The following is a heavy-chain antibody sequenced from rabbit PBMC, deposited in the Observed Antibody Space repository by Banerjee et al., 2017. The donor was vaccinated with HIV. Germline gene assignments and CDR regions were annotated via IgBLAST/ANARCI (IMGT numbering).Heavy chain of an antibody. CDR2: IYTGSGGST. Sequence: QEQLEESGGGLVKPEGSLTLTCKASGFSYSGGYHMCRGRQAPGKGLEWIACIYTGSGGSTDYASWAKGRFTISKTSSTTVALQMTSLTAADTATYFCARDGYAGHGWNFDLRGPGTLVTVS. CDR1: GFSYSGGYH. CDR3: ARDGYAGHGWNFDL. D-gene: IGHD4-2*01. V-gene: IGHV1S45*01. J-gene: IGHJ4*01.